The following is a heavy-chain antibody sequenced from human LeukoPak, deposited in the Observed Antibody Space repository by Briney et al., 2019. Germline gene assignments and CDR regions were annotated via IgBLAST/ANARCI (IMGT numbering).Heavy chain of an antibody. CDR1: AGSISSSSYY. Sequence: SETLSLTCTVSAGSISSSSYYWGWIRQPPGKGLEWIGSLYYTGSTYYNPSLKSRVTISVDTSKNQFSLKLSSVTAADTAVYFCARAPTTYCLSTTCQPYFDYWGQGTLVTVSS. J-gene: IGHJ4*02. CDR3: ARAPTTYCLSTTCQPYFDY. CDR2: LYYTGST. V-gene: IGHV4-39*07. D-gene: IGHD2-2*01.